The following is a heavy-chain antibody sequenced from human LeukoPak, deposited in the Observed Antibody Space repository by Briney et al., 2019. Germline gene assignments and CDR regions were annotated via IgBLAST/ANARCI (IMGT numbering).Heavy chain of an antibody. V-gene: IGHV1-2*02. CDR3: ARGPSDSSGYYYEGDAFDI. J-gene: IGHJ3*02. CDR2: INPNSGGT. Sequence: ASVKVSCKASGYTLTGYYMNWVRQAPGQGLEWMGWINPNSGGTNYGQKFQVRVNMTRDTSISIVYMELSRLRSDDTAVYYCARGPSDSSGYYYEGDAFDIWGQGTVVTVSS. CDR1: GYTLTGYY. D-gene: IGHD3-22*01.